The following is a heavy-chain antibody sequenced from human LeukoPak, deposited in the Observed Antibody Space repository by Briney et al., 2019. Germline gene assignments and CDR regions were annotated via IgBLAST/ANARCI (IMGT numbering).Heavy chain of an antibody. CDR2: IYSGGST. CDR3: ARVHGLTAAAGPRDY. CDR1: GFTVSSNY. Sequence: GGSLRLSCAASGFTVSSNYMSWVRQAPGKGLEWVSVIYSGGSTSYADSVKGRFTISRDNSKNTLYLQMNSLRAEDTAVYYCARVHGLTAAAGPRDYWGQGTLVTVSS. D-gene: IGHD6-13*01. V-gene: IGHV3-66*02. J-gene: IGHJ4*02.